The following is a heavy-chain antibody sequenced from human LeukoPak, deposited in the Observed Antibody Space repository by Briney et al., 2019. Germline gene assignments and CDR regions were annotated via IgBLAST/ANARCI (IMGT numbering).Heavy chain of an antibody. V-gene: IGHV3-48*02. CDR1: GFSFSGYN. D-gene: IGHD3-10*01. CDR3: VMVRGVSFDY. Sequence: GGSRRLSCAASGFSFSGYNMNWARQAPGKGLEWVSYISSSGTTVYYADSVKGRLTISRDNAKNSLYLQMNSLRDEDTAVYYCVMVRGVSFDYWGQGTLVTVSS. CDR2: ISSSGTTV. J-gene: IGHJ4*02.